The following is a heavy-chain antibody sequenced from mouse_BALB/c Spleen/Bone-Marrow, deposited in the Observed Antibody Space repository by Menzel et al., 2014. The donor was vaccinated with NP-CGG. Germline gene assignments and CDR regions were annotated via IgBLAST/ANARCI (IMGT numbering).Heavy chain of an antibody. J-gene: IGHJ2*01. V-gene: IGHV14-3*02. Sequence: VQLKESGAELVKPGASVKLSCTASGLNIKDTYMHWVKQRPEQGLEWIGRVDPANGNTKYDPKFQGKATITADTSSNTAYLQLSSPTSEDTAVYYCARYRLGTYFDYWGQGTTLTVSS. CDR1: GLNIKDTY. CDR2: VDPANGNT. D-gene: IGHD2-14*01. CDR3: ARYRLGTYFDY.